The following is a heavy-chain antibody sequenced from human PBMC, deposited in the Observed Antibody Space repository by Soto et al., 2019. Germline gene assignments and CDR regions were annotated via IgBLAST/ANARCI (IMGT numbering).Heavy chain of an antibody. CDR3: AKNETTRPWFNP. CDR2: IYYVGTT. D-gene: IGHD1-1*01. J-gene: IGHJ5*02. CDR1: GDSITNGFYY. V-gene: IGHV4-31*03. Sequence: QVQLQESGPGLVKPSETLSLICTVSGDSITNGFYYWSWIRHLPGKGLEWIGNIYYVGTTSYNPSLKSRFTISLDRSKNQLSLTLKSVTAADTAVYYCAKNETTRPWFNPWGQGAVVIVSS.